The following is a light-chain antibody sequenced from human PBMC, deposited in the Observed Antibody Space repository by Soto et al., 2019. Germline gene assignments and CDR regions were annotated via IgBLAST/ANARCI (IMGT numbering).Light chain of an antibody. CDR2: DVS. J-gene: IGLJ2*01. Sequence: QSALTQPASVSGSPGQSITISCTGTRSDVGGYNYVSWYQQHPGKAPKLMIYDVSSRPSGISNRFSGSKSGNTASLTISGLQTEDEADYYCSSYTRSSSTLVVFGGGTKVTVL. V-gene: IGLV2-14*01. CDR1: RSDVGGYNY. CDR3: SSYTRSSSTLVV.